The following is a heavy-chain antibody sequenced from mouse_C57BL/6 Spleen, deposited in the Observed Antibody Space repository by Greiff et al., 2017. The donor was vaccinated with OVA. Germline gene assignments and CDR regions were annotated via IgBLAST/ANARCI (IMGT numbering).Heavy chain of an antibody. Sequence: QVTLNVSGPGILQSSQTLSLTCSFSGFSLSTSGMGVSWIRQPSGKGLEWLAHIYWDDDKRYTPSLKRRLTISQDTSRNQVFLKITGVDTADTATYYCARGEAWFAYWGQGTLVTVSA. CDR2: IYWDDDK. J-gene: IGHJ3*01. V-gene: IGHV8-12*01. CDR3: ARGEAWFAY. CDR1: GFSLSTSGMG.